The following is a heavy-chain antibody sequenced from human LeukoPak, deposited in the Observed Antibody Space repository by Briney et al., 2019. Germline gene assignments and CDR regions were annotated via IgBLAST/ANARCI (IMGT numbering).Heavy chain of an antibody. J-gene: IGHJ4*02. V-gene: IGHV1-69*13. CDR1: GGTFSSYA. D-gene: IGHD5-18*01. Sequence: GASVKVSCTASGGTFSSYAISWVRQAPGQGLEWMGGIIPIFGTANYAQKFQGRVTITADESTSTAYMELSSLRSEDTAVYYCASGYSYGHFDYWGQGTLVTVSS. CDR2: IIPIFGTA. CDR3: ASGYSYGHFDY.